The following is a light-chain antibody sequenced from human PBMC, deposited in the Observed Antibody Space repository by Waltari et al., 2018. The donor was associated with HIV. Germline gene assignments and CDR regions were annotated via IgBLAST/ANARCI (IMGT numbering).Light chain of an antibody. CDR2: LAS. Sequence: IVLTQRPGGLPVSPGGSATLSCRASQAVANNYLAWYHQRRGQPPRLLIFLASRRAPGVPDRFSGAGSGTEFSLTISGLEPEDFGVYYCQQYGTSPWAFGQGTNV. CDR1: QAVANNY. V-gene: IGKV3-20*01. J-gene: IGKJ1*01. CDR3: QQYGTSPWA.